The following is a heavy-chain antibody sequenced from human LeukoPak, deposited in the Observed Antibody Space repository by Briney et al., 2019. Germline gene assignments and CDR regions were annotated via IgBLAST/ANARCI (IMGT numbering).Heavy chain of an antibody. V-gene: IGHV3-23*01. Sequence: GGSLRLSCAASGFTFNIYVLAWVRQAPGKGLEWVSSISGSGGTTYYAESVKGRFTISRDNLKNTLYLKMTNLRAEDTALYYCTKARVLSSFDVWGQGTLVTVSS. J-gene: IGHJ4*02. CDR2: ISGSGGTT. CDR3: TKARVLSSFDV. D-gene: IGHD3-16*02. CDR1: GFTFNIYV.